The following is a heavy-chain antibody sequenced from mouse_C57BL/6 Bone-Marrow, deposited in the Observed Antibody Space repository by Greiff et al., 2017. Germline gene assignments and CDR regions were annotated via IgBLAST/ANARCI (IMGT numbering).Heavy chain of an antibody. Sequence: DVQLQESGPGLVKPSQSLSLTCSVTGYSITSCYYWNWIRSFPENKLEWMGYISDDGCNNYNPSLKNRISITRDTSKNQFFLKLNSVTTEDTATYYCASVDGKRGVCAMDYWGQGTSVTVSS. CDR3: ASVDGKRGVCAMDY. J-gene: IGHJ4*01. CDR1: GYSITSCYY. CDR2: ISDDGCN. V-gene: IGHV3-6*01. D-gene: IGHD2-1*01.